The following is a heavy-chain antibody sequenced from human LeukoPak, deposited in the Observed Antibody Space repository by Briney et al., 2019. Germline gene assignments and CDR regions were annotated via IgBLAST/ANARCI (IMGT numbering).Heavy chain of an antibody. CDR2: LSSSGATT. J-gene: IGHJ4*02. CDR3: ATYGSGTNYRKGFDY. D-gene: IGHD3-10*01. Sequence: RPGGSLRLSCAASQFTFSNYDMSRVRQAPGKGLEWVSGLSSSGATTYYADSVKGRFTISRDNSKNMLYLQMNSLRAEDTAVYYCATYGSGTNYRKGFDYWGQGTLVTVSS. V-gene: IGHV3-23*01. CDR1: QFTFSNYD.